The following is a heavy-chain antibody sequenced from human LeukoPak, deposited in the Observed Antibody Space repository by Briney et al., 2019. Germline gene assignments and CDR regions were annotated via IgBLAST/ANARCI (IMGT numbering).Heavy chain of an antibody. V-gene: IGHV1-8*01. CDR2: MNPNSGNT. Sequence: ASVKVSCKASGYTFTSYDINWVRQATGQGLEWMGWMNPNSGNTGYAQKLQGRVTMTRNTSISTAYMELSSLRSEDTAVYYCARGRYSSGWYRSNYYYGMDVWGQGTTVTVSS. CDR1: GYTFTSYD. CDR3: ARGRYSSGWYRSNYYYGMDV. J-gene: IGHJ6*02. D-gene: IGHD6-19*01.